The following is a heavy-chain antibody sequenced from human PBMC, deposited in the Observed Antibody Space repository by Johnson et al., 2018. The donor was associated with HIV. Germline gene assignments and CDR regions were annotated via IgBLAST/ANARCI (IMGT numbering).Heavy chain of an antibody. D-gene: IGHD1-26*01. CDR1: GFTFSSYG. J-gene: IGHJ3*02. CDR3: ARGPLIVGASDAFDI. V-gene: IGHV3-33*01. CDR2: IWYDGSNK. Sequence: QVQLVESGGGVVQPGRSLRLSCAASGFTFSSYGMHWVRQAPGKGLEWVAVIWYDGSNKYYADSVKGRFTISRDISKNTLSLQMNILKAGDTAVYYCARGPLIVGASDAFDIWGQGTMVTVSS.